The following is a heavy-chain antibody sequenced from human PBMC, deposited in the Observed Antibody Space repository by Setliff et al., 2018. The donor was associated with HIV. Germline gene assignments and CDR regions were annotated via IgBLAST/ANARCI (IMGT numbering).Heavy chain of an antibody. Sequence: PGGSLRLSCKATGFSFSLYAMSWVRQAPGKGLEWVSSISGSGRKTYYGDSVKGRFTISRDNSWDTVDLQMNTLRAEDTAVYYCASGLFNRKGWHWDRWGQGTLVTVSS. CDR2: ISGSGRKT. J-gene: IGHJ4*02. CDR1: GFSFSLYA. CDR3: ASGLFNRKGWHWDR. V-gene: IGHV3-23*01. D-gene: IGHD3-16*01.